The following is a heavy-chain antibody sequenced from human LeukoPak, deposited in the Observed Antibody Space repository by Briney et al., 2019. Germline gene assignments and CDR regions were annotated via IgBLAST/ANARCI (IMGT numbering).Heavy chain of an antibody. CDR3: ARGPSIAARYDAFDI. D-gene: IGHD6-6*01. CDR1: GFTFSSNG. V-gene: IGHV3-33*01. J-gene: IGHJ3*02. CDR2: IWYDGSNK. Sequence: PGGSLRLSCAASGFTFSSNGMHWVRQAPGKGLEWVAVIWYDGSNKYYADSVKGRFTISRDNSKNSLYLQVISLRAEDTAVYYCARGPSIAARYDAFDIWGQGTMVTVSS.